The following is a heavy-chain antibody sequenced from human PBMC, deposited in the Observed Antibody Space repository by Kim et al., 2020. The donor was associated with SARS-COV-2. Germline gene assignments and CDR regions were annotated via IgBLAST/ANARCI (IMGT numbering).Heavy chain of an antibody. CDR1: GFTLSNAW. Sequence: GGSLRLSCAASGFTLSNAWMSWVRQAPGKGLEWVGRIKTKTEGGTTDYAAPVKGRFTISRDDSKNTIYLQMNSLKSEDTAVYHCRRSPNYYDSNGYYYRDAFDIWGQGTMVTVSS. D-gene: IGHD3-22*01. J-gene: IGHJ3*02. CDR3: RRSPNYYDSNGYYYRDAFDI. V-gene: IGHV3-15*01. CDR2: IKTKTEGGTT.